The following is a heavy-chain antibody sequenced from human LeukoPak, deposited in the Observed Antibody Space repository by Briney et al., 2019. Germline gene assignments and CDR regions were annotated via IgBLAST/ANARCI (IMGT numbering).Heavy chain of an antibody. J-gene: IGHJ4*02. CDR1: GFTFSNYW. D-gene: IGHD6-13*01. Sequence: GGSLRLSCVASGFTFSNYWMSWVRQAPGKGLECVANIKEDGSEKYYVDSVKGRFTISRDNAKNSLYLQMNSLRAEDTAVYYCARDSYSSSRNDYWGQGTLVTVSS. CDR3: ARDSYSSSRNDY. V-gene: IGHV3-7*01. CDR2: IKEDGSEK.